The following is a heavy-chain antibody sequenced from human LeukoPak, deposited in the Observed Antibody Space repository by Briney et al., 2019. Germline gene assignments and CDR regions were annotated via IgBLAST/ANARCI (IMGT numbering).Heavy chain of an antibody. J-gene: IGHJ4*02. CDR1: GGSISSSAYH. V-gene: IGHV4-39*07. Sequence: PSETLSLTCTVSGGSISSSAYHWGWIRQPPGKGLEWIGSIHNSGSTYYSPSLKSRVTISVDTSKNQFSLKLSSVTAADTAVYYCARNIVVVTATAKPFDYWGQGTLVTVSS. CDR3: ARNIVVVTATAKPFDY. CDR2: IHNSGST. D-gene: IGHD2-21*02.